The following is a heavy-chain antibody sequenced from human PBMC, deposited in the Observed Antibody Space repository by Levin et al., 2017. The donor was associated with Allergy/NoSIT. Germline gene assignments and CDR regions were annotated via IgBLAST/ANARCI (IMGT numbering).Heavy chain of an antibody. CDR3: ASIPGIAADVDY. CDR2: IYYSGST. J-gene: IGHJ4*02. CDR1: GGSISSGDYY. Sequence: SETLSLTCTVSGGSISSGDYYWSWIRQPPGKGLEWIGYIYYSGSTYYNPSLKSRVTISVDTSKNQFSLKLSSVTAADTAVYYCASIPGIAADVDYWGQGTLVTVSS. D-gene: IGHD6-13*01. V-gene: IGHV4-30-4*01.